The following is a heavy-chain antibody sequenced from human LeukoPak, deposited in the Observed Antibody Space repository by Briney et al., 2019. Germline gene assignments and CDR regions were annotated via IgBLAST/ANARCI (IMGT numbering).Heavy chain of an antibody. V-gene: IGHV4-61*02. D-gene: IGHD3-10*01. CDR3: ASLGRDYYGSGSVDY. Sequence: PSETLSLTCTVSGGSISSGSYYWSWIRQPAGKGLEWIGRIYTSGSTSYNPSLKSRVTISVDTSKNQFSLKLSSVAAADTAVYYCASLGRDYYGSGSVDYWGQGTLVTVSS. J-gene: IGHJ4*02. CDR1: GGSISSGSYY. CDR2: IYTSGST.